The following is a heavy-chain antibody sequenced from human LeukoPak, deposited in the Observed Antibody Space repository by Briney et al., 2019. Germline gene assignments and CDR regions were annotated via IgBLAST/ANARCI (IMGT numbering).Heavy chain of an antibody. CDR3: ARVTRPSPPRDHDAFDI. CDR1: GFTFSSYA. CDR2: ISYDGSNK. J-gene: IGHJ3*02. D-gene: IGHD6-6*01. Sequence: PGGSLRLSCAASGFTFSSYAMHWVRQAPGKGLEWVAVISYDGSNKYYADSVKGRFTISRDNSKNTLYLQMNSLRAEDTAVYYCARVTRPSPPRDHDAFDIWGQGTMVTVSS. V-gene: IGHV3-30*04.